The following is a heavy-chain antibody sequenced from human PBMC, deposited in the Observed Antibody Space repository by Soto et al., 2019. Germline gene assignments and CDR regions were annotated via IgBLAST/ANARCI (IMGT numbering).Heavy chain of an antibody. J-gene: IGHJ3*02. CDR2: ISYDGSNK. D-gene: IGHD3-9*01. Sequence: QVQLVESGGGVVQPGRSLRLSCAASGFTFSSYAMHWVRQAPGKGLEWVAVISYDGSNKYYADSVKGRFTISRDNSKNTLYLQMNSLRAEDTAVYYCARDFGIRTGAFVIWGQGTMVTVSS. CDR1: GFTFSSYA. V-gene: IGHV3-30-3*01. CDR3: ARDFGIRTGAFVI.